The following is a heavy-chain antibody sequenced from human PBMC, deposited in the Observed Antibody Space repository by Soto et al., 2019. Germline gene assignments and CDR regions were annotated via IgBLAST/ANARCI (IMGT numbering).Heavy chain of an antibody. CDR2: INHSGST. V-gene: IGHV4-34*01. J-gene: IGHJ6*02. CDR1: GGSFSGYY. CDR3: ARARSYGMDV. Sequence: QVQLQQWGAGLLKPSETLSLTCAVYGGSFSGYYWSWIRQPPGKGLEWIGEINHSGSTNYNPSLKSRVTISVDSSKNQVSLKLSSVTAADTAVYDCARARSYGMDVWGQGTTVTVSS.